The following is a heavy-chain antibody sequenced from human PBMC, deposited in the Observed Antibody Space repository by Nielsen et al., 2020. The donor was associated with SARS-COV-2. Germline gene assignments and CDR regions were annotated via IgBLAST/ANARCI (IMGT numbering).Heavy chain of an antibody. D-gene: IGHD3-10*01. J-gene: IGHJ4*02. CDR1: GYTFTSYD. V-gene: IGHV1-8*01. CDR2: MNPNSGNT. Sequence: ASVKVSCKASGYTFTSYDINWVRQATGQGLEWMGWMNPNSGNTGYAQKFQGRVTMTRNTSISTAYMELSSLRSEDTAVYYCARDDYGSGGFDYWGQGTLVTVSS. CDR3: ARDDYGSGGFDY.